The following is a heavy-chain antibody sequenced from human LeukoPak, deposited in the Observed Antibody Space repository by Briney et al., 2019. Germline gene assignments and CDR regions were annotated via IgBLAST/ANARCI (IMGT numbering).Heavy chain of an antibody. CDR2: IYHSGST. J-gene: IGHJ6*03. CDR1: GYSISSGYY. D-gene: IGHD3-10*01. CDR3: ARDRGRGYYYYYMDV. V-gene: IGHV4-38-2*02. Sequence: SETLSLTCTVSGYSISSGYYWGWIRQPPGKGLEWIGSIYHSGSTYYNPSLKSRVTISVDTSKNQFSLKLSSVTAADTALYYCARDRGRGYYYYYMDVWGKGTTVTVSS.